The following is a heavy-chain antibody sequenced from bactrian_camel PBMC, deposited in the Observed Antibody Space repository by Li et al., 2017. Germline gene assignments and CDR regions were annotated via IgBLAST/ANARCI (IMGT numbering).Heavy chain of an antibody. V-gene: IGHV3-2*01. CDR3: TTDEAAAAAAGRWAHFWYKY. Sequence: HVQLVESGGGSVQEGGSLTLSCVASTYAYERSYMAWFRQAPGKGREGVAGLYRVTNSSHYADSVKGRFTIALDNAKSTLYLQMSNLKTDDTAMYYCTTDEAAAAAAGRWAHFWYKYRGQGTQVTVS. CDR1: TYAYERSY. J-gene: IGHJ4*01. CDR2: LYRVTNSS. D-gene: IGHD3*01.